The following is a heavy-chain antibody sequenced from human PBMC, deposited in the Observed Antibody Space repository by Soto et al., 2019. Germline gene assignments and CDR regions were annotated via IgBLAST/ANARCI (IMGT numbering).Heavy chain of an antibody. CDR1: GGSISSGGYY. J-gene: IGHJ4*02. CDR3: ARSSTSANYFDY. D-gene: IGHD2-2*01. V-gene: IGHV4-31*03. Sequence: SETLSLTCTVSGGSISSGGYYWSWIRQHPGKGLEWIGYIYFSGSTYYNPSLKSRVTISVVTSKNQFSLKLSSVTAADTAVYYCARSSTSANYFDYWGQGTLVTVSS. CDR2: IYFSGST.